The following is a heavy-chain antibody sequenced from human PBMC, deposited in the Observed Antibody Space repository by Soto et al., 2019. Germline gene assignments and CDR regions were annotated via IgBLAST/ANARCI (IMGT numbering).Heavy chain of an antibody. CDR3: XXXXXXXXXXXXXXXMDV. CDR1: GFTFSSYG. Sequence: QVQLVESGGGVVQPGRSLRLSCAASGFTFSSYGMHWVRXXXXXXXXXXXXISYDGSNKYYADSVKGRFTISRDNSKXXXXXXXXXXXXXXXXXXXXXXXXXXXXXXXXXXXMDVWGQGTTVTVSS. J-gene: IGHJ6*02. CDR2: ISYDGSNK. V-gene: IGHV3-30*03.